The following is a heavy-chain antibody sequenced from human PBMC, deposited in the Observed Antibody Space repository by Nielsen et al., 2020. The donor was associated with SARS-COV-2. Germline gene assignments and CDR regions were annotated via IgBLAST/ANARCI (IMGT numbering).Heavy chain of an antibody. V-gene: IGHV4-39*01. CDR3: ARVKVVVAATGSGLGMDV. D-gene: IGHD2-15*01. Sequence: WIRQPPGKGLEWIGSFYYSGTTYYNPSLKSRVTMPVDTSKNQFSLKLSSVTAADTAVYYCARVKVVVAATGSGLGMDVWGQGTTVTVSS. J-gene: IGHJ6*02. CDR2: FYYSGTT.